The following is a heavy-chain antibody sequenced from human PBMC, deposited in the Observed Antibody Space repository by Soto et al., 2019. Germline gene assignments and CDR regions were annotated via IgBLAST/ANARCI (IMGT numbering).Heavy chain of an antibody. V-gene: IGHV1-69*13. CDR1: GGTFSSYA. Sequence: ASVKVSCKASGGTFSSYAISWVRQAPGQGLEWMGGIIPIFGTANYAQKFQGRVTITADESTSTAYMELSSLRSEDTAVYYCARAQSPLYYYYGMDVWGQGTTVTVSS. CDR3: ARAQSPLYYYYGMDV. J-gene: IGHJ6*02. CDR2: IIPIFGTA.